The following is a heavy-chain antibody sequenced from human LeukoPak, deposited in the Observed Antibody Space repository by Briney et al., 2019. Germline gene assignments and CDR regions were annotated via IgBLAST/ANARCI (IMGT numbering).Heavy chain of an antibody. V-gene: IGHV4-39*01. Sequence: SETLSLTCTVFGGSITSSTYYWGWIRQPPGKGLEWIGSIYYSGTTYYNPSLKSRVTISVDTSKNQFSLKVSSVTAADTAVYYCVRQNLLVATSNPTFDYWGQGTLVTVSS. CDR3: VRQNLLVATSNPTFDY. D-gene: IGHD5-12*01. CDR1: GGSITSSTYY. CDR2: IYYSGTT. J-gene: IGHJ4*02.